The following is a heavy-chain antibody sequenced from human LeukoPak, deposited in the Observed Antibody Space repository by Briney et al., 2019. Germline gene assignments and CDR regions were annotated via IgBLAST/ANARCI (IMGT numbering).Heavy chain of an antibody. V-gene: IGHV5-51*01. CDR1: GYSFTSYW. J-gene: IGHJ4*02. CDR2: IYPGDSDT. D-gene: IGHD6-13*01. Sequence: GVSLKISSKGSGYSFTSYWIGWVRQMPGKGLEWMGIIYPGDSDTRCSPSFQRQVTISADKSISTAYLQWSSLKASDTAMYYCARHHKIAAAGYYFDYWGQGTLVTVSS. CDR3: ARHHKIAAAGYYFDY.